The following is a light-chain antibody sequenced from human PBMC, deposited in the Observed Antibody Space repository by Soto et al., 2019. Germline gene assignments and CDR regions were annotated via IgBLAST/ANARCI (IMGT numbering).Light chain of an antibody. CDR2: GAS. CDR3: QEYNNWWT. J-gene: IGKJ1*01. Sequence: EIVMTQSPATLSASPGERATLSCRASQSIKSNLAWYQQKPGQAPRLLIYGASTRATSIPARFSGSGSGTEFTLTISSLQSEDFALYYCQEYNNWWTFGQGTKVEIK. CDR1: QSIKSN. V-gene: IGKV3-15*01.